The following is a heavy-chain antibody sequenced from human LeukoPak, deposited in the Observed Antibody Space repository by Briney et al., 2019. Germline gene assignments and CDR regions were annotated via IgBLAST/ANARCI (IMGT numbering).Heavy chain of an antibody. CDR2: SGTVGDT. CDR1: GFTSSAYD. D-gene: IGHD2-2*01. J-gene: IGHJ4*02. CDR3: VRAAMPYIINGRRFDY. Sequence: GGSLRLSCAASGFTSSAYDMHWVRQITGGGLEWVSTSGTVGDTFYSGSVKGRFTISRENAKNSVHLQMNSLRVEDSAIYFCVRAAMPYIINGRRFDYWGQGTLVTVSS. V-gene: IGHV3-13*04.